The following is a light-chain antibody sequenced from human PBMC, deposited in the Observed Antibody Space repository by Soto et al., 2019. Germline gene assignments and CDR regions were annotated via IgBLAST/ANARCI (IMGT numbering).Light chain of an antibody. CDR3: QQYSDSPQT. J-gene: IGKJ1*01. Sequence: EIVLTQSPGTLSLSPGERATLSCRATESVDSNYLAWYQQKPGQAPRLLIYGAASRATVTPDRFSGSGSGTDFILTSSRLAPEDSAVYYCQQYSDSPQTFGQGTKVEIK. CDR1: ESVDSNY. V-gene: IGKV3-20*01. CDR2: GAA.